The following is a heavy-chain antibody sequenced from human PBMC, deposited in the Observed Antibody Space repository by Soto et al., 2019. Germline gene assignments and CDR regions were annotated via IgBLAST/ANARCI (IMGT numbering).Heavy chain of an antibody. CDR3: ASHYGMWSCYLSPVDY. CDR2: IDTSSTKI. CDR1: GYTFSDYY. J-gene: IGHJ4*02. D-gene: IGHD4-17*01. Sequence: QVQLVESGGDLVKRGGSLRLSCAASGYTFSDYYMSWIRQAPGKGLEWISYIDTSSTKIYYADSVKGRVTISRVNAKDSLYLEMNSLRDEDTVVYYCASHYGMWSCYLSPVDYWGQGTLVTVSS. V-gene: IGHV3-11*01.